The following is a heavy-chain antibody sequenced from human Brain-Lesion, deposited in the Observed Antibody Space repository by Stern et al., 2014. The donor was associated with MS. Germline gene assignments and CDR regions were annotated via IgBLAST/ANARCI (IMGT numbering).Heavy chain of an antibody. CDR2: IYYSGTT. D-gene: IGHD5-12*01. Sequence: QLQLQESGPGLVKPSETLSLTCSVSGGSISRSTYYWGWIRQPPGKGLAWIGSIYYSGTTSYNPSLKSRVTIDTSPNQFSLRLTSVTAADTAVYYCARHDGWLPHYWSQGTLVTVSS. J-gene: IGHJ4*02. CDR1: GGSISRSTYY. CDR3: ARHDGWLPHY. V-gene: IGHV4-39*01.